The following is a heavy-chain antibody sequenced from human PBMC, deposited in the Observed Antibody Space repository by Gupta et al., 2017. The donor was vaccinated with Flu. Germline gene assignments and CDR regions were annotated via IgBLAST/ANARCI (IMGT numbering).Heavy chain of an antibody. CDR1: GFTFSSYS. CDR3: ARDLSPLRSITMVRGALAPRGIVDY. CDR2: ISSSSSYI. Sequence: EVQLVESGGGLVKPGGSLRLSCAASGFTFSSYSMNWVRQAPGKGLEWVSSISSSSSYIYYADSVKGRFTISRDNAKNSLYLQMNSLRAEDTAVYYCARDLSPLRSITMVRGALAPRGIVDYWGQGTLVTVSS. V-gene: IGHV3-21*01. D-gene: IGHD3-10*01. J-gene: IGHJ4*02.